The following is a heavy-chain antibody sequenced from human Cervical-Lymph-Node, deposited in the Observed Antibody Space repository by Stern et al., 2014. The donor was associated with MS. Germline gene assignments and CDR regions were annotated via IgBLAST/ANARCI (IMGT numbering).Heavy chain of an antibody. Sequence: VQLVESGGGLVQPGRSLRLSCAGSRFNFDDYAMHWVRQAPGRGLEWVSSISWNSGSMEYADSVKGRFTISRDNAKNSLYLQMDSLRVEDTAIYYCAKDISSGRWEAQYYYGMDVWGQGTTVTVSS. CDR3: AKDISSGRWEAQYYYGMDV. J-gene: IGHJ6*02. CDR1: RFNFDDYA. CDR2: ISWNSGSM. V-gene: IGHV3-9*01. D-gene: IGHD6-19*01.